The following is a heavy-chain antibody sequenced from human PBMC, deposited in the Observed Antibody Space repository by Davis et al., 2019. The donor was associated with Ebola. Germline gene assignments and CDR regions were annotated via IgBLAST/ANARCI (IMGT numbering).Heavy chain of an antibody. V-gene: IGHV3-33*01. CDR1: GFTFSNYG. Sequence: PGGSLRLSCAASGFTFSNYGMHWVRQAPGKGLEWVAVIWYDGSNKYYADSVKGRFTISRDNSKNTLFLQMNSLRAEDTAVYYCARTRGYSYGFFDYWGQGTLVTVSS. J-gene: IGHJ4*02. CDR3: ARTRGYSYGFFDY. CDR2: IWYDGSNK. D-gene: IGHD5-18*01.